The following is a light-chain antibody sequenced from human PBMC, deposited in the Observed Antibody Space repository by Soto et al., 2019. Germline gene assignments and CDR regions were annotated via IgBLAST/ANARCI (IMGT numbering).Light chain of an antibody. Sequence: QSVLTQPASVSGSPGQSITISCTGTSSDVGGYNYVSWYQQHPGKAPKLMIYEVSNRTSGVSNRFSGSKSGNTASLTISGLQAEDEADFYCSSYTTSSPHVVFGGGTKLTVL. CDR1: SSDVGGYNY. J-gene: IGLJ2*01. V-gene: IGLV2-14*01. CDR2: EVS. CDR3: SSYTTSSPHVV.